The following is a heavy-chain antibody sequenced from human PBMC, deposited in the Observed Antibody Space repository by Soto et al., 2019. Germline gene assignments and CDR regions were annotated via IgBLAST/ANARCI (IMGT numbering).Heavy chain of an antibody. D-gene: IGHD7-27*01. J-gene: IGHJ4*02. CDR3: AGGENGFDY. CDR1: GGTFRSYA. V-gene: IGHV1-69*17. CDR2: IIPIIGIA. Sequence: QVQLGQSGAEVKKPGSSVKVSCKASGGTFRSYAISWGRQAPGQGLEWMGGIIPIIGIATYGQKFQGRDTINADKSTSRAYMELSSLRSEDTAVYYCAGGENGFDYWGQGTLVTVSS.